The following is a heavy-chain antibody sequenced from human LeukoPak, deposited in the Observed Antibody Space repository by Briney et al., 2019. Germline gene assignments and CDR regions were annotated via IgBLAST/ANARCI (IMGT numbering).Heavy chain of an antibody. D-gene: IGHD2-2*01. V-gene: IGHV3-23*01. CDR1: GFTFRSYG. CDR3: AKSFRSTSLDY. Sequence: GGSLRLSCAASGFTFRSYGMTWVRQAPGKGLEWVSAISGSGDSTYYADSVKGRFTISRDNSRDTLYLQMNSLRAGDTAVYYCAKSFRSTSLDYWGQGTLVTVSS. CDR2: ISGSGDST. J-gene: IGHJ4*02.